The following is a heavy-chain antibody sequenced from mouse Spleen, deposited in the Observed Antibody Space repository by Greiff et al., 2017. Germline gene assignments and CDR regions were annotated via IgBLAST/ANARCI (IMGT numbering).Heavy chain of an antibody. J-gene: IGHJ1*01. V-gene: IGHV1-55*01. CDR1: GYTFTSYW. Sequence: QVQLKQPGAELVKPGASVKMSCKASGYTFTSYWITWVKQRPGQGLEWIGDIYPGSGSTNYNEKFKSKATLTVDTSSSTAYMQLSSLTSEDSAVYYCARENGYDWYFDVWGAGTTVTVSS. CDR2: IYPGSGST. CDR3: ARENGYDWYFDV. D-gene: IGHD2-2*01.